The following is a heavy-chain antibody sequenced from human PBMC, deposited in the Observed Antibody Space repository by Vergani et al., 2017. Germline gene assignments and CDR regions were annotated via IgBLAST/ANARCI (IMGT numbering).Heavy chain of an antibody. D-gene: IGHD2-2*01. Sequence: EVQLVESGGGLVKPGGSLRLSCAASGFTFSSYSMNWVRQAPGKGLEWVSSISSSSSYIYYADSVKGRFTISRDNAKNSLYLQMNSLRAEDTAVYYCAREGILKGYCSSTSCYRTNYYYYYGMDVWGQGP. CDR2: ISSSSSYI. V-gene: IGHV3-21*01. J-gene: IGHJ6*02. CDR3: AREGILKGYCSSTSCYRTNYYYYYGMDV. CDR1: GFTFSSYS.